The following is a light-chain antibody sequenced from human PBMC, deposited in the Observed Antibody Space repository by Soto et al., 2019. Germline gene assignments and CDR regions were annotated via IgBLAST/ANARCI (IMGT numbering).Light chain of an antibody. CDR2: DVT. CDR3: SSYTASNTRQIV. CDR1: SSDVGGYNY. V-gene: IGLV2-14*03. J-gene: IGLJ1*01. Sequence: QSVLTQPASVSGSPGQSITISCTGTSSDVGGYNYVSWYQHHPGKAPKLIIYDVTNRPSGVSNPFSGSKSGNTASLTISGLQPEDEADYYCSSYTASNTRQIVCGTGTKVTVL.